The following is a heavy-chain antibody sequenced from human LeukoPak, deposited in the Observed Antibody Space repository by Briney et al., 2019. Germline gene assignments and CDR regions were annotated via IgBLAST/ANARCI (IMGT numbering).Heavy chain of an antibody. CDR2: IRPDGRET. CDR1: GFTFSNYW. D-gene: IGHD3-16*02. J-gene: IGHJ4*02. V-gene: IGHV3-7*01. CDR3: ATRGDLSWFGALRH. Sequence: GGSLRLPCVVSGFTFSNYWMDWVRQAPGKGLEWVAFIRPDGRETNYAGSVKGRFTISRDNAKNSLYLQMNNLRVEDTAVYYCATRGDLSWFGALRHWSQGTVVTVSS.